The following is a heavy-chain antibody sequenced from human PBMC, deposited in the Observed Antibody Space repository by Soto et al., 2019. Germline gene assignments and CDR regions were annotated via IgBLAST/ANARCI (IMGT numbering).Heavy chain of an antibody. CDR2: INPNSGGT. CDR1: GYTFTGYY. Sequence: GASVKVSCKASGYTFTGYYMHWVRQAPGQGLEWMGWINPNSGGTNYAQKFQGRVTMTRDTSISTAYMELSRLRSDDTAVYYCARDLEVSSSWHRPLWGQGTLVTVSS. J-gene: IGHJ4*02. D-gene: IGHD6-13*01. V-gene: IGHV1-2*02. CDR3: ARDLEVSSSWHRPL.